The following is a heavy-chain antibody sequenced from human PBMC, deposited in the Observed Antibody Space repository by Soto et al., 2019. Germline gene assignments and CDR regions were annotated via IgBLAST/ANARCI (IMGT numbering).Heavy chain of an antibody. CDR1: GFTFSSYA. J-gene: IGHJ4*02. CDR2: ISGSGGST. V-gene: IGHV3-23*01. D-gene: IGHD2-15*01. Sequence: EVQLLESGGGLVQPGGSLRLSCAASGFTFSSYAMSWVRQAPGKGLEWVSSISGSGGSTYYADSVKGRFTIPGDNSTNTLYMKMNSLRAEDTAVYYCEKGICSGGSCPCHYWGQGTLVTVSS. CDR3: EKGICSGGSCPCHY.